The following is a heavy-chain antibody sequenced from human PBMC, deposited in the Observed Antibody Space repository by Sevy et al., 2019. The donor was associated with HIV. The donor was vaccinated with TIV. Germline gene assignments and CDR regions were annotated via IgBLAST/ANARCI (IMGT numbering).Heavy chain of an antibody. J-gene: IGHJ4*02. D-gene: IGHD5-18*01. V-gene: IGHV3-30*18. Sequence: GGSLRLSCAASGLTFSTYGMHWVRQAPGKGLEWVALISGDGRNTYYAGSVTGRFTISRDNSKNTLYLQMNSLRADDTAMYYCAKTYADTTMDLYYYDSWGQGTLVTVSS. CDR2: ISGDGRNT. CDR3: AKTYADTTMDLYYYDS. CDR1: GLTFSTYG.